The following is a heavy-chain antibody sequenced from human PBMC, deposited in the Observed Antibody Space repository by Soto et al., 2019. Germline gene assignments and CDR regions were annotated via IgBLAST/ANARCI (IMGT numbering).Heavy chain of an antibody. CDR1: GGSVSTIGYH. CDR2: IHHTGST. D-gene: IGHD3-22*01. CDR3: GRGVGNSRGTSFDY. Sequence: SETLSLTCTVSGGSVSTIGYHWSWIRQPPGKGLEWIGFIHHTGSTTYNPSLKSRITRSMDTSKKQFSLNLSSVTAADTAVYYCGRGVGNSRGTSFDYWGQGALVTVSS. J-gene: IGHJ4*02. V-gene: IGHV4-61*08.